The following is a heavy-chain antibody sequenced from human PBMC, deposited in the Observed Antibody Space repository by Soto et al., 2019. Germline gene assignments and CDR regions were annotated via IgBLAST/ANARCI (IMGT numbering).Heavy chain of an antibody. J-gene: IGHJ6*02. D-gene: IGHD2-2*01. CDR2: IYYTGIT. CDR1: GVSIVYYY. Sequence: PSETLSLTCSVSGVSIVYYYWNWIRKPPGKGLEWLGHIYYTGITAYNPSLNSRITISVDTSKNQISLNLGSVTAADTAVYYCASLPARHYYHAVDVWGQGTAVTVSS. CDR3: ASLPARHYYHAVDV. V-gene: IGHV4-59*01.